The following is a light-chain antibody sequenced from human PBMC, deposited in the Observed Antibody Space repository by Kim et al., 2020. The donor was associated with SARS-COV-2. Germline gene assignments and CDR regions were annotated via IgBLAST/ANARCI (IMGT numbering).Light chain of an antibody. CDR1: QSLLHSNGYNY. Sequence: PASICCRSSQSLLHSNGYNYLDLYLQKPGQSPQLLIYLGSNRASGVPDRFSGSGSGTDFTLKISRVEAEDVGVYYCMQALQTPLTFGGGTKVDIK. CDR2: LGS. CDR3: MQALQTPLT. J-gene: IGKJ4*01. V-gene: IGKV2-28*01.